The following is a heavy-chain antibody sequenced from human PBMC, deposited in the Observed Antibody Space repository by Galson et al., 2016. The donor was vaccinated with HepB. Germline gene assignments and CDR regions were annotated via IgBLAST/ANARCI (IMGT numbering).Heavy chain of an antibody. CDR1: NGSVSSYSYY. CDR3: AREAVTTAYGVDV. Sequence: SETLSLTCTVSNGSVSSYSYYWSWFRQPPGKGLEWIGYIYYSGSTNYNPSLKSRVTMSLDTSKNQFSLKLTSVTAADTAVYCCAREAVTTAYGVDVWGQGTTVTVSS. CDR2: IYYSGST. J-gene: IGHJ6*02. D-gene: IGHD4-17*01. V-gene: IGHV4-61*01.